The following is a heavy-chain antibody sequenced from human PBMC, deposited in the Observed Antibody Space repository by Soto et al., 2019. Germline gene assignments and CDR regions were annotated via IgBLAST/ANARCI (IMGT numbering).Heavy chain of an antibody. V-gene: IGHV4-4*02. CDR2: IYHSGST. J-gene: IGHJ5*02. Sequence: PSETLSLTCAVSGGSISSSNWWSWVRQPPGKGLEWIGEIYHSGSTNYNPSLKSRVTISVDKSKNQFSLKLSSVTAADTAVYYCARGYSGYDFTWFDPWGQGTLVTVSS. CDR3: ARGYSGYDFTWFDP. D-gene: IGHD5-12*01. CDR1: GGSISSSNW.